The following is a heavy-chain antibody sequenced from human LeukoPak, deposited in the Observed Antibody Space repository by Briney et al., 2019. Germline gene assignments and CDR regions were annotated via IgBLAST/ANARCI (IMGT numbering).Heavy chain of an antibody. CDR2: ISYDGSNK. CDR1: GFTFSSYG. D-gene: IGHD1-26*01. V-gene: IGHV3-30*03. J-gene: IGHJ3*02. CDR3: AREYSGSYTAFDI. Sequence: GSLRLSCAASGFTFSSYGMHWVRQAPGKGLEWVAVISYDGSNKYYADSVKGRFTISRDNSKNTLYLQMNSLRAEDTAVYYCAREYSGSYTAFDIWGQGTMVTVSS.